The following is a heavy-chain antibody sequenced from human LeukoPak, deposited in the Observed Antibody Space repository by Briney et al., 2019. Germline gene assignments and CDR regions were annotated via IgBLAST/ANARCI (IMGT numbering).Heavy chain of an antibody. J-gene: IGHJ5*02. V-gene: IGHV4-34*01. CDR2: INHSGST. CDR1: GGSFSGYY. Sequence: KTSETLSLTCAVYGGSFSGYYWSWIRQPPGKGLGWIGEINHSGSTNYNPSLKSRVTISVDTSKNQFSLKLSSVTAADTAVYYCARGRIVATIQIPWFDPWGQGTLVTVSS. D-gene: IGHD5-12*01. CDR3: ARGRIVATIQIPWFDP.